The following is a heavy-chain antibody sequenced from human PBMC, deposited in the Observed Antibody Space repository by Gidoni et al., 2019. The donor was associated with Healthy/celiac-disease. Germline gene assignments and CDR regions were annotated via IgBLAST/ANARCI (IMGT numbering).Heavy chain of an antibody. CDR2: ISSSGSTI. V-gene: IGHV3-48*03. J-gene: IGHJ3*02. D-gene: IGHD1-26*01. CDR3: ARAQGATGGDAFDI. Sequence: EVQQVESGGGLVQPGGSLRLSCASSGFTFRSYDMTWVRQAPGKGLEWVSYISSSGSTIYYADSVKGRITISRDNAKNSLYLQMNSLRAEDTAVYYCARAQGATGGDAFDIWGQGTMVTVSS. CDR1: GFTFRSYD.